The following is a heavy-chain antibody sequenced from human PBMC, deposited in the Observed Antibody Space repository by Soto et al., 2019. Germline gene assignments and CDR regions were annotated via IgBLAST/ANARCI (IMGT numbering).Heavy chain of an antibody. CDR3: ARHSSVGY. J-gene: IGHJ4*02. Sequence: GGSLRLSCAASGFSFSSYAMHWVRQAPGKGLEWVAVISFDGGNKYYADSVEGRFTIYRDNSKNTLFLQMDSLRDEDTAVYYCARHSSVGYWGQGTLVTVSS. D-gene: IGHD6-25*01. CDR1: GFSFSSYA. V-gene: IGHV3-30-3*01. CDR2: ISFDGGNK.